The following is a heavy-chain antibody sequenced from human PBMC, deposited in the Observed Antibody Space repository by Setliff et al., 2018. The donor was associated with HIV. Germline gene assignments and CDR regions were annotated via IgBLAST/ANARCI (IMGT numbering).Heavy chain of an antibody. CDR1: EFTFSSYA. D-gene: IGHD2-2*01. CDR2: ISYDGSNK. Sequence: GSLRLSCEASEFTFSSYAMHWVRQAPGKGLEWVAVISYDGSNKYYADSVKGRFTISRDNSKNTLYLQMNSLRAEDTAVYYCARCSTASAHSVSWFDPWGQGTLVTVSS. CDR3: ARCSTASAHSVSWFDP. V-gene: IGHV3-30*04. J-gene: IGHJ5*02.